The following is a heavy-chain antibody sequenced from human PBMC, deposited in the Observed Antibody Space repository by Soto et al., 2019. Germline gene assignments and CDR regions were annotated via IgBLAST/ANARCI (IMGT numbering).Heavy chain of an antibody. J-gene: IGHJ6*02. CDR2: IYYGGST. D-gene: IGHD6-19*01. V-gene: IGHV4-31*03. CDR1: GGSISSGGYY. Sequence: TSETLSLTCTVSGGSISSGGYYWSWIRQHPGKGLEWIGYIYYGGSTYYNPSLKSRVTISVDTSKNQFSLKLSSVTAADTAVYYCARGVEMAATFSYYYALDVWGPGTTVTVSS. CDR3: ARGVEMAATFSYYYALDV.